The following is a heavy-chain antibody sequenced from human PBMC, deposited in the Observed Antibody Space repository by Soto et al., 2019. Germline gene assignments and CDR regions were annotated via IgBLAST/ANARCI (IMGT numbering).Heavy chain of an antibody. Sequence: SETLSLTCTVSGGSIINGDYYWTWIRQPPGKGLEWIGSIYYSGSAYYSPSLKSRVTMSVDTSKNQLSLKLSSVTAADTAVYYCARLHCNSPNCVPLDPWGQGTLVTVSS. V-gene: IGHV4-39*01. CDR2: IYYSGSA. J-gene: IGHJ5*02. CDR1: GGSIINGDYY. CDR3: ARLHCNSPNCVPLDP. D-gene: IGHD2-2*01.